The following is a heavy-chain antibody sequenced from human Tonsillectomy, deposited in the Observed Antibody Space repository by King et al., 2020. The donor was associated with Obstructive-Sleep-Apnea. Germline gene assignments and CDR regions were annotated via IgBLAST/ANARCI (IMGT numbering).Heavy chain of an antibody. D-gene: IGHD6-19*01. V-gene: IGHV4-59*08. Sequence: QLQESGPGLVKPSETLSLTCTVSGGSISSYYWSWIRQPPGKGLEWIGYIYYSGSTNYNPSLKSRVTISVDTSKNQFSLKLSSVTAADTAVYYCARHGGIAVAGEYFQHWGQGTLVTVSS. CDR1: GGSISSYY. J-gene: IGHJ1*01. CDR2: IYYSGST. CDR3: ARHGGIAVAGEYFQH.